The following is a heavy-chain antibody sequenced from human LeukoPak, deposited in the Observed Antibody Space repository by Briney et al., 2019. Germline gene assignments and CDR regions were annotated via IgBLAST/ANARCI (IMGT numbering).Heavy chain of an antibody. CDR3: AKDQGKYDFWSGYIFDY. CDR1: GFTFSSYG. Sequence: GGSLRLSCAASGFTFSSYGMHWVRQAPGKGLEWVAFIRYDGSNKYYADSVKGRFTISRDKSKNTLYLQMNSLRAEDTAVYYCAKDQGKYDFWSGYIFDYWGQGTLVTVSS. D-gene: IGHD3-3*01. J-gene: IGHJ4*02. CDR2: IRYDGSNK. V-gene: IGHV3-30*02.